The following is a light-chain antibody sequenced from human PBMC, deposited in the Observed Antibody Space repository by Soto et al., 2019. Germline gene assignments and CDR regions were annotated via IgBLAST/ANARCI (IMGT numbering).Light chain of an antibody. J-gene: IGLJ1*01. CDR3: SSYTSSSTPWV. V-gene: IGLV2-14*01. CDR1: SSDVGGYNY. Sequence: QSVLTQPASVSGSPGQSITISCTGTSSDVGGYNYVSWYQQHPGKAPKLMIYEVSNRPSGVSNRFSGSKSGNTASLTISGLHAEDEADYYCSSYTSSSTPWVFGTGTKVT. CDR2: EVS.